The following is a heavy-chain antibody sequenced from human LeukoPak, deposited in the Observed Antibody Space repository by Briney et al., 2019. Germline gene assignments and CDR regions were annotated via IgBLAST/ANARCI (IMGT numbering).Heavy chain of an antibody. CDR1: GFTVSSKY. D-gene: IGHD5-24*01. CDR3: TRVGYIDEGIDY. Sequence: PGGSLRLSCSVSGFTVSSKYMTWVRQAPGKGLEWVANIKHGGSKKSYVDSVKGRFTISRDNAKNSLYLQMNSLRAEDTAIYYCTRVGYIDEGIDYWGQGTLVTVSS. CDR2: IKHGGSKK. V-gene: IGHV3-7*04. J-gene: IGHJ4*02.